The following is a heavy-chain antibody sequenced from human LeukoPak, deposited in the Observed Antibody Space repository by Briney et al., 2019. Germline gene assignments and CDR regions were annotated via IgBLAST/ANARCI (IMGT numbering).Heavy chain of an antibody. V-gene: IGHV3-30-3*01. CDR1: GFTFSIYA. Sequence: TGGSLRLSCAASGFTFSIYAMHWVRQAPGKGLEWVAVISYDGSNKYYADSVKGRFTISRDNSKNTLYLQMNSLRAEDTAVYYCARGDPDSSGWYAAFDIWGQGTMVTVSS. J-gene: IGHJ3*02. D-gene: IGHD6-19*01. CDR2: ISYDGSNK. CDR3: ARGDPDSSGWYAAFDI.